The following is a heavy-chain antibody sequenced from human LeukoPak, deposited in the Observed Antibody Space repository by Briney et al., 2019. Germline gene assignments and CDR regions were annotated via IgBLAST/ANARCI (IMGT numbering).Heavy chain of an antibody. CDR2: ISSTSATI. V-gene: IGHV3-48*04. J-gene: IGHJ4*01. CDR3: ARDPVVAPLDY. Sequence: GGSLRLSCAASGFTFSSYSMSWVRQAPGKGLEWVSYISSTSATIYYADSVRGRFTSSRDDAKNSLYLQMNSLRAEDTAVYHCARDPVVAPLDYWGHGTLVTVSS. CDR1: GFTFSSYS.